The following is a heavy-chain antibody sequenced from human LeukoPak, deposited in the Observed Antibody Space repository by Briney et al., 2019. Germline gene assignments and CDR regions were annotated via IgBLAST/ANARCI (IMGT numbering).Heavy chain of an antibody. Sequence: GGSLRLSCAASGFTVSSNYTSWVRQAPGKGLEWVSVIYSGGSTYYADSVKGRFTISRDNSKNTLYLQMNSLRAEDTAVYYCARGYYDYVWGSYRPFDYWGQGTLVTVSS. CDR1: GFTVSSNY. V-gene: IGHV3-66*01. J-gene: IGHJ4*02. CDR3: ARGYYDYVWGSYRPFDY. D-gene: IGHD3-16*02. CDR2: IYSGGST.